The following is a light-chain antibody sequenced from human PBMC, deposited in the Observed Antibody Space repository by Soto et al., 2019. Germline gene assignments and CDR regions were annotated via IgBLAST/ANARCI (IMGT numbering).Light chain of an antibody. Sequence: QSVLTLPPSVSGAPGQRVSISCTGSSSNIGANYDVHWYQQLPGTAPKLLIYGNSIRPSGVPDRFSGSTSGTSVSLAISGLQYEDEADYYCASWDDRMKGYVFGTGTKVTVL. CDR1: SSNIGANYD. J-gene: IGLJ1*01. CDR3: ASWDDRMKGYV. V-gene: IGLV1-40*01. CDR2: GNS.